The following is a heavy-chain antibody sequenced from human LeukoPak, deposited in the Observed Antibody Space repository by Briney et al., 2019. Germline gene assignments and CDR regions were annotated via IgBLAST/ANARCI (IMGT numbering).Heavy chain of an antibody. CDR1: GFTFSSYA. D-gene: IGHD4-11*01. CDR2: ISSSSSTI. CDR3: ARDTVRDYYFDF. J-gene: IGHJ4*02. V-gene: IGHV3-48*01. Sequence: GGSLRLSCAASGFTFSSYAMSWVRQAPGKGLEWLSFISSSSSTIYYADSVKGRFTISRDSAKNSLYLQMNSLRAEDTAVYYCARDTVRDYYFDFWGQGTLVTVSS.